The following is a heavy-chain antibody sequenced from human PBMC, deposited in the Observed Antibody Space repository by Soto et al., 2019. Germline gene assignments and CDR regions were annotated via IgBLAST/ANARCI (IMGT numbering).Heavy chain of an antibody. Sequence: SDTLSITCAVYSGSFSGYYGSWILQTPLNWLEWIGEINHSGSTNYNPSLKSRVTISVDTSKNQFSLKLSSVTAADTAVYYCAGQNYDILTGYQRHFEYWGQGALVTV. J-gene: IGHJ4*02. CDR1: SGSFSGYY. D-gene: IGHD3-9*01. CDR2: INHSGST. CDR3: AGQNYDILTGYQRHFEY. V-gene: IGHV4-34*01.